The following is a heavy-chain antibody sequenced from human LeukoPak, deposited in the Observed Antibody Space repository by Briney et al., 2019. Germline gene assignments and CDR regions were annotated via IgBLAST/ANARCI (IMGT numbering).Heavy chain of an antibody. CDR1: DGSITNYD. CDR2: VHYSGTA. D-gene: IGHD4-17*01. Sequence: PSETLSLTCTVSDGSITNYDWSWVRQPPGKGLEFIGHVHYSGTADYNPSLKSRVTISIDTSKKHFFLKLKSVTAADTAVYYCARGYGDFRVEGRYFHSWGQGTLVTVSS. V-gene: IGHV4-59*01. J-gene: IGHJ4*02. CDR3: ARGYGDFRVEGRYFHS.